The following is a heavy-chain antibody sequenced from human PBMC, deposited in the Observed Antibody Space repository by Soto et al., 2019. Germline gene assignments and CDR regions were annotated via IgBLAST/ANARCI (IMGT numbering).Heavy chain of an antibody. CDR1: GGSISSHY. CDR3: ARRGYGPGFPYYYGMDV. J-gene: IGHJ6*01. Sequence: PSETLSLTCSVSGGSISSHYWRWIRQPPGKGLEWIGYIYYSGSTNYNPSLKSRVTISVDTSKNQFSLKLSSVTAADTAVYYCARRGYGPGFPYYYGMDVWGQGTTVTVSS. D-gene: IGHD3-10*01. V-gene: IGHV4-59*11. CDR2: IYYSGST.